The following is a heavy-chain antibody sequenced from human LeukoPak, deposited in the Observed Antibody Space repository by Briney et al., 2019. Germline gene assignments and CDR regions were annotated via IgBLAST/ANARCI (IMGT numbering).Heavy chain of an antibody. CDR2: IRYDGSNK. CDR1: GFTFSSYG. V-gene: IGHV3-30*02. D-gene: IGHD3-22*01. Sequence: GGSLRLSCAASGFTFSSYGMHWVRQAPGKGLEWVAFIRYDGSNKYYADSVKSRFTISRDNSKNTLYLQMNSLRAEDTAVYYCAKDLSTFQLYYYDSSGHDYWGQGTLVTVSS. J-gene: IGHJ4*02. CDR3: AKDLSTFQLYYYDSSGHDY.